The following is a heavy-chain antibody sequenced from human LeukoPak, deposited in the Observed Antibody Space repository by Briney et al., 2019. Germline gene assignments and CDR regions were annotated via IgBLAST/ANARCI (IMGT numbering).Heavy chain of an antibody. V-gene: IGHV3-23*01. CDR2: ISGSGSGGST. CDR1: GFTFSIYA. J-gene: IGHJ2*01. CDR3: AKDLFLWYFDL. D-gene: IGHD2-21*01. Sequence: GGSLRLSCAASGFTFSIYAMSWVRQAPGKGLEWASGISGSGSGGSTNYADSVKGRFTISRDNSKNILYLQMNSLRADDTAVYYCAKDLFLWYFDLWGRGTLVTVSS.